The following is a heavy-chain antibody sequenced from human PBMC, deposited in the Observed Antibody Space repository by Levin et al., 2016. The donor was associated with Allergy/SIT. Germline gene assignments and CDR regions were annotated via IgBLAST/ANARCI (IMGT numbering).Heavy chain of an antibody. CDR1: GGSFSGYY. CDR3: ARGKGSGWYYSSTLDY. Sequence: SETLSLTCAVYGGSFSGYYWSWIRQPPGKGLEWIGEINHSGSTNYNPSLKSRVTISVDTSKNQFSLKLSSVTAADTAVYYCARGKGSGWYYSSTLDYWGQGTLVTVSS. J-gene: IGHJ4*02. V-gene: IGHV4-34*01. CDR2: INHSGST. D-gene: IGHD6-19*01.